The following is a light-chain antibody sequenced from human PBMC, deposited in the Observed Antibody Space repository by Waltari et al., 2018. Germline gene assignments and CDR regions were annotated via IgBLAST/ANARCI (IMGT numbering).Light chain of an antibody. V-gene: IGKV3-20*01. J-gene: IGKJ2*01. CDR2: GAS. CDR3: QQYGDSLFT. Sequence: EIVLTQSPGTLSLSPGEGATLSCRASQSVTRSTLAWYQQKFAQAPRLLIYGASSRATGIPDRFSGSGSGTDFTLTISRLEPEDFAVYYCQQYGDSLFTFGQGTTLEIK. CDR1: QSVTRST.